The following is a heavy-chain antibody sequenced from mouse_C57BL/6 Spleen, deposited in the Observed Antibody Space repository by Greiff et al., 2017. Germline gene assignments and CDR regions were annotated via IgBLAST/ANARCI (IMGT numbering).Heavy chain of an antibody. Sequence: EVQLQQSGPELVKPGASVKISCKASGYTFTDYYMNWVKQSHGKSLEWIGDINPNNGGTSYNQKFKGKATLTVDKSSSTAYMELRSLTSEDSAVYYCAPYGYDGFAYWGQGTLVTVSA. V-gene: IGHV1-26*01. CDR3: APYGYDGFAY. CDR2: INPNNGGT. D-gene: IGHD2-2*01. J-gene: IGHJ3*01. CDR1: GYTFTDYY.